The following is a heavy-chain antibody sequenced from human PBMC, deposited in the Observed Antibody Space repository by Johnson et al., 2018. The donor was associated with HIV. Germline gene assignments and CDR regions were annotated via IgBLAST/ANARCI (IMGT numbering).Heavy chain of an antibody. D-gene: IGHD2-15*01. J-gene: IGHJ3*02. CDR1: GFTFSSYG. V-gene: IGHV3-NL1*01. CDR2: IYSGGST. Sequence: QVQLVESGGGVIQPGRSLRLSCAASGFTFSSYGMHWVRQAPGKGLEWVSVIYSGGSTYYADSVKGRFTISRDNSKNTLYLQMNSLRAEDTAVYYCARAVCRGGRCYSHDAFDIWGQGTMVTVSS. CDR3: ARAVCRGGRCYSHDAFDI.